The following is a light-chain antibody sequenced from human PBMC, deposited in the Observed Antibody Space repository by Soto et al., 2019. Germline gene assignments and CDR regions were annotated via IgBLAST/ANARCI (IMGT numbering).Light chain of an antibody. V-gene: IGKV1-39*01. CDR3: QQSFSPLWT. J-gene: IGKJ1*01. CDR1: QSISNY. CDR2: AAS. Sequence: DIQMTQSPSSLSASVGDRVTITCRASQSISNYLNWYQQKPGKAPKLLIYAASSMQSGVPSRFSGSESETKFTLTISSLQPDDSATYYCQQSFSPLWTFDQGTKVE.